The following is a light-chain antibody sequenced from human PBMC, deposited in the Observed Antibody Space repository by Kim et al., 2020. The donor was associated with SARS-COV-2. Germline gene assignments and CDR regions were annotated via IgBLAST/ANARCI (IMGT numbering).Light chain of an antibody. CDR1: SSNLGAGYE. V-gene: IGLV1-40*01. CDR2: GNT. Sequence: QSVLTQPPSVSGAPGQRVTISCTGSSSNLGAGYEVHWYQQLPGTAPKLLIYGNTNRPSGVPDRFSGSKSGTSASLAITGLQAEDEADYYCQSYDSSLSGRAYVFGTGTKVTVL. CDR3: QSYDSSLSGRAYV. J-gene: IGLJ1*01.